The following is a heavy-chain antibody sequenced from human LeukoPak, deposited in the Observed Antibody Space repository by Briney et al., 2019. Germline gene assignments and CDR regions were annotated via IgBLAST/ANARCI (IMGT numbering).Heavy chain of an antibody. D-gene: IGHD3-22*01. CDR2: INWNGGST. CDR1: GFTFDDYG. CDR3: ARDQGVSSGYFPYYYYYMDV. J-gene: IGHJ6*03. V-gene: IGHV3-20*04. Sequence: GSLRLSCAASGFTFDDYGMSWVRQAPGKGLEWVSGINWNGGSTGYADSVKGRFTISRDNAKNSLYLQMNSLRAEDTALYYCARDQGVSSGYFPYYYYYMDVWGKGTTVTVSS.